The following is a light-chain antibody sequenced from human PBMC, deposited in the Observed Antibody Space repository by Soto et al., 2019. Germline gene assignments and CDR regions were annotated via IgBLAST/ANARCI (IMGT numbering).Light chain of an antibody. CDR3: QQNNTGPRT. CDR2: GAS. Sequence: EIVMTQSPATLSVSPGERATLSCRASQSVSSNLAWYQQKPGQAPRLLIYGASIRATGIPARFSGSGSGTEFPLPISSLQSEDFAVYYCQQNNTGPRTFGRGTKLEIK. J-gene: IGKJ2*01. CDR1: QSVSSN. V-gene: IGKV3D-15*01.